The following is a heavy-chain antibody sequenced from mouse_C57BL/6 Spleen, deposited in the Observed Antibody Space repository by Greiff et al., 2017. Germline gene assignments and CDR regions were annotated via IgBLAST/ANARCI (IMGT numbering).Heavy chain of an antibody. V-gene: IGHV1-81*01. Sequence: QVQLQQSGAELARPGASVKLSCKASGYTFTSYGISWVKQRTGQGLEWIGEIYPRSGNTYYNEKFKGKATLTADKSSSTAYMELRSLTSEDSAVYFGARYRLYYGSSYYAMDYWGQGTSVTVSS. CDR2: IYPRSGNT. D-gene: IGHD1-1*01. CDR1: GYTFTSYG. J-gene: IGHJ4*01. CDR3: ARYRLYYGSSYYAMDY.